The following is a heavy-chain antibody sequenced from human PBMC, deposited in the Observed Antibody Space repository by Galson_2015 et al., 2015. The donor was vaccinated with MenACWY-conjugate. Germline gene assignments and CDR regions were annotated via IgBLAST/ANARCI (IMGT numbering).Heavy chain of an antibody. D-gene: IGHD7-27*01. CDR1: GYTFTFHD. Sequence: SVKVSCKASGYTFTFHDMSWVRQVAGQGLECLGWMNPKSGNTGYAQKFQGRVTMTRNTSITTTYLELSSLNSEDTAVYFCARLTGGRFDLWGQGTLVTASS. J-gene: IGHJ4*02. CDR2: MNPKSGNT. V-gene: IGHV1-8*01. CDR3: ARLTGGRFDL.